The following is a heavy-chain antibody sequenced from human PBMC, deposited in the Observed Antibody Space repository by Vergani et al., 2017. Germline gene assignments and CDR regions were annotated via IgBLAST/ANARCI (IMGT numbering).Heavy chain of an antibody. D-gene: IGHD1-26*01. CDR1: GGSITSGSFY. CDR3: ARGSWTSELRGVYWFDT. Sequence: QVQLHESGPGLVKPSQTLSLTCTVPGGSITSGSFYWSWIRQPAGKGLEWIGRIHSSGTTNYNPSLKSRVTLSVDTSKNQLSLRMTSVTAADTAVYYCARGSWTSELRGVYWFDTWGQGTLVSVSS. V-gene: IGHV4-61*02. CDR2: IHSSGTT. J-gene: IGHJ5*02.